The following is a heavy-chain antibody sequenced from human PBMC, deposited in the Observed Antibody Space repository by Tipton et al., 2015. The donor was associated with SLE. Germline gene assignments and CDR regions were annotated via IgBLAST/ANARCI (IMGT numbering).Heavy chain of an antibody. J-gene: IGHJ2*01. Sequence: TLSLTCTVSGGSITTGSYYWSWIRQPAGKGLEWIGRLYTTGSTYYNPSPMSRVTMSVDTSKNQFSLRLRSATAADTAFYYCARGYSSSWYREFFDIWGRGTLVTVSS. V-gene: IGHV4-61*02. CDR3: ARGYSSSWYREFFDI. CDR1: GGSITTGSYY. D-gene: IGHD6-13*01. CDR2: LYTTGST.